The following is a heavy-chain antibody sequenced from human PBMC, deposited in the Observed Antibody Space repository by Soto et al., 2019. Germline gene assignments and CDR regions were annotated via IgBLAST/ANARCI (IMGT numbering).Heavy chain of an antibody. V-gene: IGHV1-2*02. CDR2: INAKNGAT. Sequence: QVQLVQSGAEVRKPGASVKVSCKASGYIFSGNYLHWVRRAPGQGLEWMAWINAKNGATNYAQKFRGRATVTRDTSISTTYLELSGLTSDDTAGYYCARAREDSSGWFDHWGQGTQVTVSP. CDR3: ARAREDSSGWFDH. CDR1: GYIFSGNY. D-gene: IGHD6-19*01. J-gene: IGHJ5*02.